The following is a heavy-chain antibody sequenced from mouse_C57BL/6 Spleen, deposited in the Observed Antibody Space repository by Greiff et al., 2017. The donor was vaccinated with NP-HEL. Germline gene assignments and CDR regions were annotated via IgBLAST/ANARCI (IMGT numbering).Heavy chain of an antibody. V-gene: IGHV5-4*01. CDR3: ARDGDGYDDGFAY. CDR1: GFTFSSSA. J-gene: IGHJ3*01. CDR2: ISDGGSYT. Sequence: EVHLVESGGGLVKPGGSLKLSCAASGFTFSSSAMSWVRQTPEKRLEWVATISDGGSYTYYPDNVKGRFTISRDNAKNNLYLQMSHLKSEDTAMYYCARDGDGYDDGFAYWGQGTLVTVSA. D-gene: IGHD2-2*01.